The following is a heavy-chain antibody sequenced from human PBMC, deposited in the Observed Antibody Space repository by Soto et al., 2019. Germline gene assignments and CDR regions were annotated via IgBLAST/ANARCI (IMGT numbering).Heavy chain of an antibody. CDR3: ARDLRGYSNWFYP. J-gene: IGHJ5*02. Sequence: QVQVEQSGAEVKKPGASVKVSCKTSGYTFSDYYMHWVRQAPGQGLEWMGWINPNSGNTDYAQKFRGRVTMPRDTSITTAYMELTSLRSDDTAIYYCARDLRGYSNWFYPWGQGTLVTVSS. CDR2: INPNSGNT. V-gene: IGHV1-2*02. D-gene: IGHD3-22*01. CDR1: GYTFSDYY.